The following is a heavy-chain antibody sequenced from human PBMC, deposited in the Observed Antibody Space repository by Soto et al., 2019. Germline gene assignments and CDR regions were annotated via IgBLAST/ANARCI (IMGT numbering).Heavy chain of an antibody. V-gene: IGHV1-3*01. CDR2: INAGNGNT. D-gene: IGHD3-9*01. Sequence: QVQLVQSGAEVKKPGASVKVSCKASGYTFTSYAMHWVRQAPGQRLEWMGWINAGNGNTKYSQKFQGRVTITRDTSASSAYVDLSSLRSEATAVYYCARDLFRRNILTSAGYWGQGTLVIVSS. CDR3: ARDLFRRNILTSAGY. CDR1: GYTFTSYA. J-gene: IGHJ4*02.